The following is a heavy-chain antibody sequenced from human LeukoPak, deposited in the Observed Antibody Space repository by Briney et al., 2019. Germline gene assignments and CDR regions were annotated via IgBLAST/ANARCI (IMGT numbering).Heavy chain of an antibody. CDR2: FYPGDVDT. V-gene: IGHV5-51*01. J-gene: IGHJ4*02. CDR3: ARHVSADYYGSGSYSPAYRIDY. Sequence: GESLKISCKGSGYSFTSYWIGWVRQMPGKALEWMGIFYPGDVDTSSSRSFQGQVTISADKSISPAYLQWSSLKASDTAMYYCARHVSADYYGSGSYSPAYRIDYWGQGTLVTVSS. D-gene: IGHD3-10*01. CDR1: GYSFTSYW.